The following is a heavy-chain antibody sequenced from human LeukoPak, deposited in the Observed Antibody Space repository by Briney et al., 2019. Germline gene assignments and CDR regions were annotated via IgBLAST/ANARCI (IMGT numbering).Heavy chain of an antibody. J-gene: IGHJ4*02. CDR1: GGSFSGYY. D-gene: IGHD5-18*01. CDR2: INHSGST. V-gene: IGHV4-34*01. Sequence: SETLSLTCAAYGGSFSGYYWSWIRQPPGKGLEWIGEINHSGSTNYNPSLKSRVTISVDTSKNQFSLKLSSVTAADTAVYYCARHSRAMGKGTLDYWGQGTLVTVSS. CDR3: ARHSRAMGKGTLDY.